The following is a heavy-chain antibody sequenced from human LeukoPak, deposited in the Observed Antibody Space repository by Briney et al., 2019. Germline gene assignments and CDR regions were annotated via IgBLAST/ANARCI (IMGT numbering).Heavy chain of an antibody. CDR1: GYTFTSYY. J-gene: IGHJ6*03. D-gene: IGHD6-6*01. CDR3: ARAGEPNYSSSSLEYYYYYMDV. Sequence: GASVKVSCKASGYTFTSYYMHWVRQAPGQGLEWMGIINPSGGSTSYAQKFQGRVTMTRDMSTSTVYMELSSLRSEDTAVYYCARAGEPNYSSSSLEYYYYYMDVWGKGTTVTVSS. V-gene: IGHV1-46*01. CDR2: INPSGGST.